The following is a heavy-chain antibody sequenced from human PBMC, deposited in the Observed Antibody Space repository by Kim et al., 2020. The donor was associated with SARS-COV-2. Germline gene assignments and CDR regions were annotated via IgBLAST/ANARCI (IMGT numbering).Heavy chain of an antibody. CDR1: GYTFTTYA. J-gene: IGHJ6*02. D-gene: IGHD7-27*01. CDR2: INGVYGAR. V-gene: IGHV1-3*01. Sequence: ASVKVSCKASGYTFTTYAMNWVRQAPGQRLEWMGWINGVYGARKYSQDFQGRVTITRDTSANIVYMELSSLRSEDTAVYYFARGQVSWAMYFRGQGTTVT. CDR3: ARGQVSWAMYF.